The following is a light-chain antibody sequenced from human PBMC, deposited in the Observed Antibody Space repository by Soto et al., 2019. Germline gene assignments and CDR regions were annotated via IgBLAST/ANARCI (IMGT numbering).Light chain of an antibody. V-gene: IGKV1-5*01. CDR1: QIINSS. J-gene: IGKJ1*01. CDR2: DAS. CDR3: QQFHSFSRT. Sequence: DIQMTQSPSTLSVSAGDRVTLTCRASQIINSSLAWYQQKPGKAPNLLIYDASTWESGVPSRFSGSGSETEFTLTINSLQPEDFATYYCQQFHSFSRTFGQGTKVDNK.